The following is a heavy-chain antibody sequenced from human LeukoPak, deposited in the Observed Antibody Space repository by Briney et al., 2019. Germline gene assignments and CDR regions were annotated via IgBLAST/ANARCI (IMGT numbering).Heavy chain of an antibody. D-gene: IGHD3-10*01. V-gene: IGHV4-39*07. CDR1: GGSINSGDYY. CDR3: ARSPHVWFAERGWFDP. J-gene: IGHJ5*02. CDR2: IYYSGSP. Sequence: PSETLSLTRTVSGGSINSGDYYWVWIRQPPGKGLEWIGSIYYSGSPSYKPSLKSRVTMTVDTSKSQFSLKLSSVSAADTAVYFCARSPHVWFAERGWFDPWGQGTLVTVSS.